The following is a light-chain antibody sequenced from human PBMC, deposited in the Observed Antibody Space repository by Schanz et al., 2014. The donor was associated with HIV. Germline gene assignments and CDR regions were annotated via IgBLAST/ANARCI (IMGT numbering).Light chain of an antibody. CDR3: CSYTTTRTYV. J-gene: IGLJ1*01. V-gene: IGLV2-14*03. Sequence: QSVLTQPASVSGSPGQSISISCTGTSGDVGSYNYVSWYQQHPGKAPKLMIYDVSNRPSGVSSRFSGSKSGNTASLTISGLQAEDEADYYCCSYTTTRTYVFGAGTKLTVL. CDR1: SGDVGSYNY. CDR2: DVS.